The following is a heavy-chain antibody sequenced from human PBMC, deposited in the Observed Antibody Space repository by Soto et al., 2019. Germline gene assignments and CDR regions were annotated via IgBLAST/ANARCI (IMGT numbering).Heavy chain of an antibody. J-gene: IGHJ5*02. CDR3: ATFLGYCSSTSCYAGMDWFDP. V-gene: IGHV3-21*01. CDR1: GFTFSSYS. D-gene: IGHD2-2*01. Sequence: EVQLVESGGGLVKPGGSLRLSCAASGFTFSSYSMNWVRQAPGKGLEWVSSISSSSSYIYYADSVKGRFTISRDNAKNSLYLQMNSLRAEDTAVYYCATFLGYCSSTSCYAGMDWFDPWGQGTLVTVSS. CDR2: ISSSSSYI.